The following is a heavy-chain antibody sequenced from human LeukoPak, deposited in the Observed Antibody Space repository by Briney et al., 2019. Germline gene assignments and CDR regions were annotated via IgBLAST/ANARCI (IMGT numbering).Heavy chain of an antibody. CDR2: IYSSGNT. J-gene: IGHJ3*02. CDR3: ARPYDSSGYHAFDI. CDR1: GGSISSYS. V-gene: IGHV4-4*07. D-gene: IGHD3-22*01. Sequence: SETLSLTCTVSGGSISSYSWSWIRQPAGKGLEWIGRIYSSGNTDYNPSLKSRVTISVDTSKNQFSLKLSSVTAADTAVYYCARPYDSSGYHAFDIWGQGTMVTVSS.